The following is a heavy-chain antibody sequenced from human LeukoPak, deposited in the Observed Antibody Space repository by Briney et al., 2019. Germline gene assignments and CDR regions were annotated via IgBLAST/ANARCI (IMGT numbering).Heavy chain of an antibody. CDR2: INPNSGGT. CDR3: ARDDRYCSGGSCYYYYYMDV. Sequence: ASVKLSCKASGYTFTGYYMHWVRQAPGQGLEWMGWINPNSGGTNYAQKFQCRVTMTRDTSSSTAYMELSRLRPDDPAVYYCARDDRYCSGGSCYYYYYMDVWGKGTTVT. V-gene: IGHV1-2*02. D-gene: IGHD2-15*01. J-gene: IGHJ6*03. CDR1: GYTFTGYY.